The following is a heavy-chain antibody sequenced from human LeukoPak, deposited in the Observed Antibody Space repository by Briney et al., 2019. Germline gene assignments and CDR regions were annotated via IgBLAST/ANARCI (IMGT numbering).Heavy chain of an antibody. CDR1: GFTFSIYW. Sequence: GGSLRLSCEASGFTFSIYWMSWVRQAPGKGLEWVANIKEDGSEKYYVDSVKGRFTISRDNAKNSLYLQMNSLRAEDTAVYYCAGGAGIAAAGVYWGQGTLVTVSS. CDR2: IKEDGSEK. D-gene: IGHD6-13*01. CDR3: AGGAGIAAAGVY. J-gene: IGHJ4*02. V-gene: IGHV3-7*04.